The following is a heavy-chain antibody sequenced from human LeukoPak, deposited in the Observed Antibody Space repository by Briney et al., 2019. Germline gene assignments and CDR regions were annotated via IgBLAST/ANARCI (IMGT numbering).Heavy chain of an antibody. J-gene: IGHJ4*02. CDR3: AKRRVTGSVPEALDY. V-gene: IGHV3-23*01. CDR1: GFTFSSYA. D-gene: IGHD2-2*01. Sequence: GGSLRLSCAASGFTFSSYAMYWIRQTPGKGLEWVSVISSSCGTTFYADSVKGRFAISRDNSKNTLYLQMNSLRAEDTAAYYCAKRRVTGSVPEALDYWGQGILVTVSS. CDR2: ISSSCGTT.